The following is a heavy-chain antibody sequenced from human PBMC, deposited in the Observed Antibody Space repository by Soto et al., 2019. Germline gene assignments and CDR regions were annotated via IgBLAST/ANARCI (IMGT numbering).Heavy chain of an antibody. Sequence: GGSLRLSCAASGFTFSSYGMHWVRQAPGKGLEWVAVIWYDGSNKYYADSVKGRFTISRDNSKNTLYLQMNSLRAEDTAVYYCARVFVPAHYYYDSSGTDAFDIWGQGTMVTVSS. D-gene: IGHD3-22*01. CDR3: ARVFVPAHYYYDSSGTDAFDI. CDR2: IWYDGSNK. J-gene: IGHJ3*02. CDR1: GFTFSSYG. V-gene: IGHV3-33*01.